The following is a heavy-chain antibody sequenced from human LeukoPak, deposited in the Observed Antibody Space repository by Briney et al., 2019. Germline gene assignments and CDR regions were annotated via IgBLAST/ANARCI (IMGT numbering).Heavy chain of an antibody. V-gene: IGHV4-39*01. J-gene: IGHJ6*03. CDR2: IYYSGST. D-gene: IGHD2-2*01. Sequence: SETLSLTCTVPGGSISSSSYYWGWIRQPPGKGLEWIGSIYYSGSTYYNPSLKSRVTISVDTSKNQFSLKLSSVTAADTAVYYCAETSNIVVVPAAISAYYYYMDVWGKGTTVTVSS. CDR3: AETSNIVVVPAAISAYYYYMDV. CDR1: GGSISSSSYY.